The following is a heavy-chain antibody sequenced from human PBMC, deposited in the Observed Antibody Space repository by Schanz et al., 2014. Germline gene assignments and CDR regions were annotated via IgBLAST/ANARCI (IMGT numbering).Heavy chain of an antibody. CDR3: VRDRVYCSGGLWLTIDY. CDR1: GFTSSSSS. V-gene: IGHV3-30-3*01. CDR2: ISYDGSNK. Sequence: AYGFTSSSSSMHSVRQPPVKGLEWVAVISYDGSNKYYADSVKGRFTISRDNSKNTLYLKMNSLRAADTAVCYCVRDRVYCSGGLWLTIDYGGEGNLVDGSS. J-gene: IGHJ4*02. D-gene: IGHD2-15*01.